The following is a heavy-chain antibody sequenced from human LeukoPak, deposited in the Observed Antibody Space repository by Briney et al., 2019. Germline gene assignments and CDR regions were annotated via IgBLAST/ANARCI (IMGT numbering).Heavy chain of an antibody. J-gene: IGHJ1*01. CDR2: FDPEDGET. CDR1: GYTFTSYD. Sequence: ASVKVSCKASGYTFTSYDISWVRQATGQGLEWMGGFDPEDGETIYAQKFQGRVTMTEDTSTDTAYMELSSLRSEDTAVYYCATGYRMYYYDSSGTEYFQHWGQGTLVTVSS. CDR3: ATGYRMYYYDSSGTEYFQH. V-gene: IGHV1-24*01. D-gene: IGHD3-22*01.